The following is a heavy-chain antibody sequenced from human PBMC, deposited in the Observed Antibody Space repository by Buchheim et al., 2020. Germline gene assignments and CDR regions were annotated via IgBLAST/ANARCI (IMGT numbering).Heavy chain of an antibody. D-gene: IGHD3-10*01. CDR1: GYTFLSYA. Sequence: QVQLVQSGAEVKKPGASVKVSCKASGYTFLSYAIQWVRQAPGQGLEWMGWINAGNGNTNYSQTFKGRVTITRDTTAPTAYMELNSLTSADTGVYYCARDLNYYGPGNYYNVHGLDVWGQGTT. V-gene: IGHV1-3*01. CDR2: INAGNGNT. CDR3: ARDLNYYGPGNYYNVHGLDV. J-gene: IGHJ6*02.